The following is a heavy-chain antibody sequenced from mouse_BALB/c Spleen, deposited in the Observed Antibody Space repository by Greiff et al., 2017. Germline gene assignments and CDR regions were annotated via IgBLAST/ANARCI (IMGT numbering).Heavy chain of an antibody. CDR2: IDPANGNT. J-gene: IGHJ3*01. Sequence: EVQLQQSGAELVKPGASVKLSCTASGFNIKDTYMHWVKQRPEQGLEWIGRIDPANGNTKYDPKFQGKATITADTSSNTAYLQLSRLTSEDPAVYYCARNYYGSSRAYWAQGLWSLSLQ. CDR3: ARNYYGSSRAY. D-gene: IGHD1-1*01. V-gene: IGHV14-3*02. CDR1: GFNIKDTY.